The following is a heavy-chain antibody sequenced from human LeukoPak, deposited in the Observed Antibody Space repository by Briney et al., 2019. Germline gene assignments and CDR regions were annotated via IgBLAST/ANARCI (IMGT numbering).Heavy chain of an antibody. V-gene: IGHV1-18*01. D-gene: IGHD3-22*01. CDR1: GYTFTSYG. J-gene: IGHJ4*02. Sequence: ASVKVSCKASGYTFTSYGISWVRQAPGQGLEWMGWISAYNGNTNYAQKLQGRVTMTTDTSTNTAYMELRSLRSDDTAVYYCARVKGNYYDSSGYYHFDYWGQGTLVTVSS. CDR2: ISAYNGNT. CDR3: ARVKGNYYDSSGYYHFDY.